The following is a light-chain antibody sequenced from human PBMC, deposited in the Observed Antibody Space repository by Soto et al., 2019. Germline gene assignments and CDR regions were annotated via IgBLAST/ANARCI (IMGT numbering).Light chain of an antibody. V-gene: IGKV1-9*01. J-gene: IGKJ2*01. Sequence: DIQLTQSPSFLSASVGDRVTITCRASQGISSYLAWYQQKPGKAPKLLIYAASTLQSGVPSRFSGSGSGTEFTLTITNLQPEDFATYYCHQYKSYLYSFGQGTKLEI. CDR1: QGISSY. CDR3: HQYKSYLYS. CDR2: AAS.